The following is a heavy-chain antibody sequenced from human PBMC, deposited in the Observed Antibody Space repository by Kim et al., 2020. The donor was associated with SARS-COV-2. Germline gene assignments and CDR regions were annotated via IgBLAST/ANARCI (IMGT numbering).Heavy chain of an antibody. D-gene: IGHD3-9*01. J-gene: IGHJ4*02. Sequence: SETLSLTCTVSGGSVSSGSYYWSWIRQPPGKGLEWIGYIYYSGSTNYNPSLKSRVTISVDTSKNQFSLKLSSVTAADTAVYYCAREGYDILTGYYQDYWGQGTLVTVSS. CDR3: AREGYDILTGYYQDY. V-gene: IGHV4-61*01. CDR1: GGSVSSGSYY. CDR2: IYYSGST.